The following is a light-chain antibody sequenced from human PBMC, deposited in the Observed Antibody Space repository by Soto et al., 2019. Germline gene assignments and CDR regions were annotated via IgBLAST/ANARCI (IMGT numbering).Light chain of an antibody. CDR1: QSVTDNY. J-gene: IGKJ1*01. CDR3: HQYGTSPRGT. V-gene: IGKV3-20*01. CDR2: GAS. Sequence: DIVLTQSPGTLSSSPGGRATLSCRASQSVTDNYLAWYQQKPGQAPRLLIYGASSRATGIPDRFSGSGSGTDFTLTISRLEPEDFAMYYCHQYGTSPRGTFGQGTKVEI.